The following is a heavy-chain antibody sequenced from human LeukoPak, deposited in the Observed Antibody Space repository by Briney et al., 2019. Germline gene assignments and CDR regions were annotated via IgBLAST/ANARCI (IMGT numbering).Heavy chain of an antibody. CDR1: GGSISSYY. V-gene: IGHV4-59*01. Sequence: KPSETLSLTCTVSGGSISSYYWSLIRQPPGKGLEWIGYIYYSGSTNYNPSLKSRVTISVDTSKNQFSLKLSSVTAADTAVYYCAREGADTQIDYWGQGTLVTVSS. J-gene: IGHJ4*02. CDR2: IYYSGST. CDR3: AREGADTQIDY.